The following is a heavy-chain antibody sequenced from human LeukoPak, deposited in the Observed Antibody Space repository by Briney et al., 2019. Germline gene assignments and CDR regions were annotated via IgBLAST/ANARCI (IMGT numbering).Heavy chain of an antibody. J-gene: IGHJ6*02. CDR1: GYTFTSYG. CDR2: ISAYNGNT. CDR3: ARAAPIGGYYYGMDV. V-gene: IGHV1-18*01. Sequence: ASVKVSCKASGYTFTSYGISWVRQAPGQGLEWMGWISAYNGNTNYAQKLQGRVTTTIDTSTTTAYMELRSLRSDDTAVYYCARAAPIGGYYYGMDVWGQGTTVTVSS.